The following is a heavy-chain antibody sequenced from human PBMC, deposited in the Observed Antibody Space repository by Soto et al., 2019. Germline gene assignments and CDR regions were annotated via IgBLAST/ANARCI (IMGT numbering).Heavy chain of an antibody. CDR1: GFTFSSYT. J-gene: IGHJ4*02. CDR3: AKGWGDY. D-gene: IGHD7-27*01. CDR2: ISSSGGST. V-gene: IGHV3-23*01. Sequence: EVQLLESGGGLVQPGGSLRLSCAASGFTFSSYTMSWVRQGPGKGLEWVSGISSSGGSTVYADSVKGRFTISIDTFKNTLYLQMNSLRAEDTAVYYCAKGWGDYWGQGTPVTVSS.